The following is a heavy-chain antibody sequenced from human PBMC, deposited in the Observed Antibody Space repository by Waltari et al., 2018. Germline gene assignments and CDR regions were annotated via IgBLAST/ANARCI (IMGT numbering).Heavy chain of an antibody. Sequence: QVQLQESGPGLVKPSETLSLTCAVSGYSISSGYYWGWIRQPPGKGLEWLGSIYHSGSTYYNPSLKSRVTISVDTSKNQFSLKLSSVTAADTAVYYCAITLTGAFDIWGQGTMVTVSS. CDR3: AITLTGAFDI. CDR2: IYHSGST. V-gene: IGHV4-38-2*01. CDR1: GYSISSGYY. J-gene: IGHJ3*02. D-gene: IGHD7-27*01.